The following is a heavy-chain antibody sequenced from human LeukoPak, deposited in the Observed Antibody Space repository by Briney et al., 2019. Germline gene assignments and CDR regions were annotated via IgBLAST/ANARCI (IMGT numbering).Heavy chain of an antibody. J-gene: IGHJ4*02. CDR1: GFTLSDYA. CDR3: ARSVPDYTRFDY. D-gene: IGHD4-11*01. CDR2: FKTKYSQV. V-gene: IGHV3-23*05. Sequence: GGSLRLSCVTSGFTLSDYAMNWVRQAPGKGLEWVSTFKTKYSQVYYAESVRGRFTISTDNSEKTVYLQMNSLRVEDTALYYCARSVPDYTRFDYWGQGALVTVSS.